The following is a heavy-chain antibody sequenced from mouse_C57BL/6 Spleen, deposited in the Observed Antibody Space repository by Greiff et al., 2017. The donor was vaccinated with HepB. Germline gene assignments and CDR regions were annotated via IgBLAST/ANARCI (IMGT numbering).Heavy chain of an antibody. J-gene: IGHJ2*01. CDR3: ARGGDGKYFDY. Sequence: VQLQQSGAELARPGASVKMSCKASGYTFTSYTMHWVKQRPGQGLEWIGYINPSSGYTKYNQKFKDKATLTADKSSSTAYMQLSSLTSEDSAVYYCARGGDGKYFDYWGQGTTLTVSS. V-gene: IGHV1-4*01. CDR1: GYTFTSYT. CDR2: INPSSGYT. D-gene: IGHD1-1*01.